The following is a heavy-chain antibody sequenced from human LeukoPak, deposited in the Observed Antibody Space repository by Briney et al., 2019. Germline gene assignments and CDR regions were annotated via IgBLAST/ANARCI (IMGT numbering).Heavy chain of an antibody. CDR2: INTNTGNP. V-gene: IGHV7-4-1*02. CDR1: GYTFTSYA. J-gene: IGHJ6*03. Sequence: ASVKVSCKASGYTFTSYAMNWVRQAPGQGLEWMGWINTNTGNPTYAQGFTGRFVFSLDTSVSPAYLQISSLKAEDTAVYYYARDAHRPITIVRGSEYYYYMDVWGKGTTVTVSS. D-gene: IGHD3-10*01. CDR3: ARDAHRPITIVRGSEYYYYMDV.